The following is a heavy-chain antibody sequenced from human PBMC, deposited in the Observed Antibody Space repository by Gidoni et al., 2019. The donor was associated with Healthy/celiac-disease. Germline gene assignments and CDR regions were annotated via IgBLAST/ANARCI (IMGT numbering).Heavy chain of an antibody. CDR3: ARKEGVVVANGAFDI. CDR1: GGSISSSSYY. Sequence: QLQLQESGPGLVKPSETLSLTCTVSGGSISSSSYYWGWIRPPPGKGLEWIGSIYYSGSTYYNPYLKSRVTISVDTSKNQFSLKLSSVTAADTAVYYCARKEGVVVANGAFDIWGQGTMVTVSS. J-gene: IGHJ3*02. V-gene: IGHV4-39*07. D-gene: IGHD3-22*01. CDR2: IYYSGST.